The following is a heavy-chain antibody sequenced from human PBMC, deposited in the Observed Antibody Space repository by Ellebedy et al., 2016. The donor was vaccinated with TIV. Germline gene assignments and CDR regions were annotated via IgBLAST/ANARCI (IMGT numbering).Heavy chain of an antibody. D-gene: IGHD4-17*01. Sequence: SETLSLTCAVYGGSFSGYYWSWIRQPPGKGLEWIGEINHSGSTNYNPSLKSRVTISVDTSKNQFSLKLSSVTAADTAVYYCARGSTVRFDPWGQGTLVTVSS. J-gene: IGHJ5*02. CDR2: INHSGST. CDR1: GGSFSGYY. CDR3: ARGSTVRFDP. V-gene: IGHV4-34*01.